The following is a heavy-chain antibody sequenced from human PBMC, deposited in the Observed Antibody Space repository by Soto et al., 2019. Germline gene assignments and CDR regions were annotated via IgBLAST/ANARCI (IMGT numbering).Heavy chain of an antibody. V-gene: IGHV1-24*01. Sequence: ASVTVSCTHSGYTHTELSMHWVRPAHDKGLEWMGGFDPEDGETIYAQKFQGRVTMTEDTSTDTAYMELSSLRSEDTAVYYCATDLGDYCGGDCDAVLRHYGMDVWGQGTTVTVSS. CDR1: GYTHTELS. CDR3: ATDLGDYCGGDCDAVLRHYGMDV. J-gene: IGHJ6*02. D-gene: IGHD2-21*02. CDR2: FDPEDGET.